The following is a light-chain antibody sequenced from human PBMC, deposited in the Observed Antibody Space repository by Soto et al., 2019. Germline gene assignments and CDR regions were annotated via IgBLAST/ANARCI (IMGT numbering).Light chain of an antibody. CDR1: QGIRND. V-gene: IGKV1-6*01. CDR2: AAS. J-gene: IGKJ1*01. Sequence: AIQMTQSPSSLSASVGDRVTITCRASQGIRNDLGWYQQKPGKAPKLLIYAASSLQSGVPSRFSGSGSGTDFTLTTSSLHPEAFATYYCLQDYNYPRTFGQGTKVEIK. CDR3: LQDYNYPRT.